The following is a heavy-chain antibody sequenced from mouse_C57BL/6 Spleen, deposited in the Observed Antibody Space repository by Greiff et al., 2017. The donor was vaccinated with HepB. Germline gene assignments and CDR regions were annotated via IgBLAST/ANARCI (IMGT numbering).Heavy chain of an antibody. D-gene: IGHD1-1*01. Sequence: VQLQQSGPGLVKPSQSLSLTCSVTGYSITSGYYWNWIRQFPGNKLEWMGYISYDGSNNYNTSLKNRISITRDTSKHQFFLKLNSVTTEDTATYYCARGYGSSKFAYWGQGTLVTVSA. CDR1: GYSITSGYY. CDR3: ARGYGSSKFAY. CDR2: ISYDGSN. J-gene: IGHJ3*01. V-gene: IGHV3-6*01.